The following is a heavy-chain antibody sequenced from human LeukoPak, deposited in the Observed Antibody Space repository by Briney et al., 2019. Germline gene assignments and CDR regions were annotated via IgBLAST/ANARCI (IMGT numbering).Heavy chain of an antibody. CDR3: ARDLGYSIDY. V-gene: IGHV3-30*02. CDR1: GFTFSSYG. CDR2: IRYDGSNK. D-gene: IGHD5-18*01. Sequence: AGGSLRLSCAASGFTFSSYGMHWVRQAPGKGLEWVAFIRYDGSNKYYADSVKGRFTISRDNSKNTLYLQMNSLRAEDTAVYYCARDLGYSIDYWGQGTLVTVSS. J-gene: IGHJ4*02.